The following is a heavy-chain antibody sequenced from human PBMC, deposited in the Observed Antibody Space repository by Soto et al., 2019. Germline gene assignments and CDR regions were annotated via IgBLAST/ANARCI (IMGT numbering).Heavy chain of an antibody. CDR1: GFTFSSYG. D-gene: IGHD2-15*01. Sequence: HPGGSLRLSCAASGFTFSSYGMHWVRQAPGKGLEWVAVISYDGSNKYYADSVKGRFTISRDNSKNTLYLQMNSLRAEDTAVYYCAKDLAGSGLDYWGQGTLVTVSS. CDR2: ISYDGSNK. J-gene: IGHJ4*02. CDR3: AKDLAGSGLDY. V-gene: IGHV3-30*18.